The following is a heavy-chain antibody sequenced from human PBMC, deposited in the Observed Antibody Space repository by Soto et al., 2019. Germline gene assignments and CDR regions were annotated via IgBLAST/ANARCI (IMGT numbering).Heavy chain of an antibody. CDR3: ARQDYGSGSYYKADYYYYYMDV. CDR1: GGSICSYY. V-gene: IGHV4-59*08. J-gene: IGHJ6*03. Sequence: QVQLQESGPGLVKPSETLSLTCTVSGGSICSYYWSWIRQPPGKGLEWIGYIYYSGSTNYNPSLKSRVTISVDTSKNQFSLKLSSVTAADTAVYYCARQDYGSGSYYKADYYYYYMDVWGKGTTVTVSS. D-gene: IGHD3-10*01. CDR2: IYYSGST.